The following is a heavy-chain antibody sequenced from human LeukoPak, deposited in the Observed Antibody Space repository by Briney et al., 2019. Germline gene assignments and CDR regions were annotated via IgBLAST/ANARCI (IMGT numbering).Heavy chain of an antibody. Sequence: SETLSLTCAVYGGSFSGYYWSCIRQPPGKGLEWIGEINHSGSTNYNPSLKSRVTISVDTSKNQFSLKLSSVTAADTAVYYCAREWILTSYDYWGQGTLVTVSS. V-gene: IGHV4-34*01. CDR2: INHSGST. D-gene: IGHD3-9*01. J-gene: IGHJ4*02. CDR1: GGSFSGYY. CDR3: AREWILTSYDY.